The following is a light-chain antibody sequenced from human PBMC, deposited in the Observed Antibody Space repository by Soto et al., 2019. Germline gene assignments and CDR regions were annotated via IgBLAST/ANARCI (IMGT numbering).Light chain of an antibody. J-gene: IGLJ1*01. CDR1: NSDVGAYNY. V-gene: IGLV2-14*01. CDR2: EVS. Sequence: QSSLTNPASVSGSPGQSITISCTGTNSDVGAYNYVSWYQHHPGKAPKLIIYEVSHRPSGISNRFSGSKSAYTASLTISGLQAEDEADYSCSSYAGSSTLVFGTGTKVTVL. CDR3: SSYAGSSTLV.